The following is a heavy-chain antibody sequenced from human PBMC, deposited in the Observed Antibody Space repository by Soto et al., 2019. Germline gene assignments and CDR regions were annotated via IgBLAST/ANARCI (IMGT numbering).Heavy chain of an antibody. CDR1: GFTFSSYT. J-gene: IGHJ4*02. Sequence: PGGSLRLSCAASGFTFSSYTMSWVRQAPGKGLEWVSAISGSGGSTYYADSVKGRLTISRDNSKNTLYLQMNSLRAEDTAVYYCAKDYYDSSGYPYYFDYWGQGTLVTVSS. V-gene: IGHV3-23*01. D-gene: IGHD3-22*01. CDR2: ISGSGGST. CDR3: AKDYYDSSGYPYYFDY.